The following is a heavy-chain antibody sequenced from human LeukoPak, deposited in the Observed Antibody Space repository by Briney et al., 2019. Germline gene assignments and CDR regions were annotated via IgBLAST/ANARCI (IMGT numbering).Heavy chain of an antibody. Sequence: PPETLSLTCTVSGGSITNYYWSWIRQPPGKGLEWIGFSYYNGNTNYNPSLKSRVTISVDMSKNQFSLSLRSVTAADTAVYYCARGGRECIRTNGVCSDGDYFDYWGQGTLVTVSS. J-gene: IGHJ4*02. CDR1: GGSITNYY. CDR3: ARGGRECIRTNGVCSDGDYFDY. D-gene: IGHD2-8*01. V-gene: IGHV4-59*12. CDR2: SYYNGNT.